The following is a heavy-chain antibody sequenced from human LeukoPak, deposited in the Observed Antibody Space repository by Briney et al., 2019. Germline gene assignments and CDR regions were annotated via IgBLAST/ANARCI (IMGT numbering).Heavy chain of an antibody. Sequence: PSETLSLTCAVYGGSFSGYHWSWIRQPPGKGLEWIGEINHSGSTNYNPSLKSRVTISVDTSKNQFSLKLSSVTAADTAVYYCARFVRHCSSTSCYYYYGMDVWGNGTTVTVSS. CDR2: INHSGST. CDR1: GGSFSGYH. V-gene: IGHV4-34*01. J-gene: IGHJ6*04. D-gene: IGHD2-2*01. CDR3: ARFVRHCSSTSCYYYYGMDV.